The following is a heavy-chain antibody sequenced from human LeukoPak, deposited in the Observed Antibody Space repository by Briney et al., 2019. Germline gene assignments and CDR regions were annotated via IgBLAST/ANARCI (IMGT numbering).Heavy chain of an antibody. CDR2: IWYDGSNK. V-gene: IGHV3-33*01. Sequence: GRSLRLSCAASGFTFSSYGMHWVRQAPGKGLEWVAVIWYDGSNKYYADSVKGRFTISRDNSKNTLYLQMNSLRAEDTAVYYCARGGYCSGGSCRFDYWGQGTLVTVSS. D-gene: IGHD2-15*01. CDR1: GFTFSSYG. CDR3: ARGGYCSGGSCRFDY. J-gene: IGHJ4*02.